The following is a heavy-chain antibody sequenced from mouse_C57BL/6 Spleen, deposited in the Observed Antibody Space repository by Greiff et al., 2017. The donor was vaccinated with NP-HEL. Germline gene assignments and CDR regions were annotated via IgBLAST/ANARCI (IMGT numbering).Heavy chain of an antibody. CDR3: ARDNYYGSSPFAY. J-gene: IGHJ3*01. CDR2: IYPGSGNT. V-gene: IGHV1-76*01. Sequence: QVQLKESGAELVRPGASVKLSCKASGYTFTDYYINWVKQRPGQGLEWIARIYPGSGNTYYNEKFKGKAKLTAEKSSSTAYMQLSSLTSEDSAVYFWARDNYYGSSPFAYWGQRTLVTVSA. CDR1: GYTFTDYY. D-gene: IGHD1-1*01.